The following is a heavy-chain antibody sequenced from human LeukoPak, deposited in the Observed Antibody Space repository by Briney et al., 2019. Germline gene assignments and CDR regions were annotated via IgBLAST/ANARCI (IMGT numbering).Heavy chain of an antibody. CDR3: AKAVEQQLVRVPFDY. Sequence: PGGSLRLSCAASGFTVSSNYMSWVRQAPGKGLEWVSVIYSGGSTYYADSVKGRFTISRDNSKNTLSLQMNSLRAEDTAVYYCAKAVEQQLVRVPFDYWGQGTLVTVSS. V-gene: IGHV3-53*01. CDR2: IYSGGST. J-gene: IGHJ4*02. D-gene: IGHD6-13*01. CDR1: GFTVSSNY.